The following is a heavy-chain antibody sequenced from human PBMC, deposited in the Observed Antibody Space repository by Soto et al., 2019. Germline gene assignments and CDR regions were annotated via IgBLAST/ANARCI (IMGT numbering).Heavy chain of an antibody. CDR1: GGSISSYY. CDR3: ARGTPEYDILTGKHHWFDP. CDR2: IYYSGST. V-gene: IGHV4-59*01. D-gene: IGHD3-9*01. Sequence: SETLSLTCTVSGGSISSYYWSWIRQPPGKGLEWIGYIYYSGSTNYNPSLKSRVTISVDTSKNQFSLKLSSVTAADTAVYYCARGTPEYDILTGKHHWFDPWGQGTLVNVSS. J-gene: IGHJ5*02.